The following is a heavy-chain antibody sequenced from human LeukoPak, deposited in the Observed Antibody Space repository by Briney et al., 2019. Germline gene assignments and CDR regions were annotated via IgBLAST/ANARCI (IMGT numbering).Heavy chain of an antibody. D-gene: IGHD6-13*01. V-gene: IGHV1-46*01. CDR2: INPSGGST. CDR1: GYTFTSYY. CDR3: ARASDQAAGTPFPYYFDY. J-gene: IGHJ4*02. Sequence: ASVKVSCKASGYTFTSYYMHWVRQAPGQGLEWMGIINPSGGSTSYAQKFQGRVTMTRDTSTSTVYMELSSLRSEDTAVYYCARASDQAAGTPFPYYFDYWGQGTLVTVSS.